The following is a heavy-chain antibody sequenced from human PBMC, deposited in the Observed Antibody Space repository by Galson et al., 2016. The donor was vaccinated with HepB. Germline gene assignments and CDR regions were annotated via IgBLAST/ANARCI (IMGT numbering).Heavy chain of an antibody. CDR2: ISPYHGDT. J-gene: IGHJ2*01. CDR1: GYAFTSYS. CDR3: ARGAGGYFDL. D-gene: IGHD3-16*01. Sequence: SVKVSCKASGYAFTSYSISWVRQAPGQGLEWMGWISPYHGDTTYAQKIQGRVTVTTDTSTSTASMELRSLGADDTAVYYGARGAGGYFDLWGRGTLVTVSS. V-gene: IGHV1-18*01.